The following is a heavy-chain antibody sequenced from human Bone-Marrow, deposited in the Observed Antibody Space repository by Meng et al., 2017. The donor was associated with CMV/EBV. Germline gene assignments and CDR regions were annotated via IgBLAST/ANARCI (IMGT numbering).Heavy chain of an antibody. D-gene: IGHD6-6*01. CDR1: GYTFTGYY. Sequence: ASVKVSCKASGYTFTGYYMHWVRQAPGQGLEWMGWINPNSGGTNYAQKFQGRVTMTRDTSISTAHMELSRLRSDDTAVYYCARVAKAAARHDYWGQGTLVTVSS. CDR2: INPNSGGT. V-gene: IGHV1-2*02. J-gene: IGHJ4*02. CDR3: ARVAKAAARHDY.